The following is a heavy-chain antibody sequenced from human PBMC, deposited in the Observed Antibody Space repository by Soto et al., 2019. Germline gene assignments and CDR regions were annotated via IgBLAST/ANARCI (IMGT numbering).Heavy chain of an antibody. V-gene: IGHV3-30*18. CDR1: GFTFSSYG. D-gene: IGHD3-10*01. J-gene: IGHJ6*02. CDR2: ISYDGSNK. Sequence: GGSLRLSCAASGFTFSSYGMHWVRQAPGKGLEWVAVISYDGSNKYYADSVKGRFTISRDNSKNTLYLQMNSLRAEDTAVYYCAKEGEVGAYYYGSGSRGYYGMDVWGQGTTVTVSS. CDR3: AKEGEVGAYYYGSGSRGYYGMDV.